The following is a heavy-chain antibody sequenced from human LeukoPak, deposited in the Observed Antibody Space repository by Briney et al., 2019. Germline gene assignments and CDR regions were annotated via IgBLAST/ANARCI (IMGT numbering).Heavy chain of an antibody. D-gene: IGHD3-3*01. Sequence: PSETLSLTCTLSGGSISTYYGSWIRQPPGKGLEWIGYIFHTGSSSYNPSLKSRGTMSVDTSKNQFSLKLNSVTAADTAVYYCARGSITVVPAFDIWGQGTMVTVSS. CDR3: ARGSITVVPAFDI. J-gene: IGHJ3*02. V-gene: IGHV4-59*12. CDR2: IFHTGSS. CDR1: GGSISTYY.